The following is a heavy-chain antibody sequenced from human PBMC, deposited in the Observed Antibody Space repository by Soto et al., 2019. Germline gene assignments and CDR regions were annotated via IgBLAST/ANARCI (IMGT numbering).Heavy chain of an antibody. CDR3: VQSRCGGDCLTFYSAHAYYGLDV. CDR2: VSWDDDN. Sequence: QITLKESCPPLVKATQGVTLTCTFCGFALTYIGVGVGWMRQAPGKALEWFALVSWDDDNHYNPSLRSRLTITQDTSKKQVVLTMTNMGPVDTATYYCVQSRCGGDCLTFYSAHAYYGLDVWGQGTTVTVSS. V-gene: IGHV2-5*02. D-gene: IGHD2-21*02. J-gene: IGHJ6*02. CDR1: GFALTYIGVG.